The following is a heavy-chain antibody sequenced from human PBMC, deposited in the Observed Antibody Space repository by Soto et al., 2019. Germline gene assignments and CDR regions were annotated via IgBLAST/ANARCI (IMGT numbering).Heavy chain of an antibody. D-gene: IGHD2-2*01. Sequence: EVQLVESGGGLVKPGGSLRLSCAASGFTFTNAWMNWVRQAPGKGLESIGRIKSKTDGGTTDYTAPVKGRFIISRDDSKNTLFLQMSSLQIEDTAGYDGVTDRLVWGQGTLVTVFS. CDR2: IKSKTDGGTT. V-gene: IGHV3-15*01. CDR3: VTDRLV. J-gene: IGHJ4*02. CDR1: GFTFTNAW.